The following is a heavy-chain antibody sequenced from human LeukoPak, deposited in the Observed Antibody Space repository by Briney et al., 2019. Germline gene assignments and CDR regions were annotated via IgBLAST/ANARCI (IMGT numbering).Heavy chain of an antibody. CDR1: GFTFSNVW. Sequence: GGSLRLSCAASGFTFSNVWMSWVRQAPGKGVEWVGRVKPKTDGGAADYAAPVKGRFTTSRDDSQSTLYLQMNGLRTEDTATYYCAIEGASYGYHSFDMWAQGTMVTVSS. CDR3: AIEGASYGYHSFDM. V-gene: IGHV3-15*01. J-gene: IGHJ3*02. D-gene: IGHD5-18*01. CDR2: VKPKTDGGAA.